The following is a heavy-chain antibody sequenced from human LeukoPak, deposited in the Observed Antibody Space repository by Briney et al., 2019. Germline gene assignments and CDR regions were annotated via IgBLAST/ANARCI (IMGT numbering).Heavy chain of an antibody. CDR2: ISSSSSYI. CDR1: GFTFSSYS. J-gene: IGHJ2*01. CDR3: ARDGLAAATLHWCFDL. D-gene: IGHD2-15*01. Sequence: GGSLRLSCAASGFTFSSYSMNWVRQAPGKGLEWVSAISSSSSYIYYADSVKGRFTISRDNAKNSLYLQMNSLRAEDTAVYYCARDGLAAATLHWCFDLWGRGTLVTVSS. V-gene: IGHV3-21*01.